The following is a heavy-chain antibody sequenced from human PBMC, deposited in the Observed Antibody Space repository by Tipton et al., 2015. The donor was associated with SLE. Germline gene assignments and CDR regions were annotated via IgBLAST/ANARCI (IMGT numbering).Heavy chain of an antibody. J-gene: IGHJ4*02. V-gene: IGHV4-34*01. CDR1: GGSFNGYY. Sequence: LRLSCAVHGGSFNGYYWSWIRQPPGKGLEWIGEINHGGSTNYKSSLKSRVTISIDTSKNQFSLKLSSVTAADTAMYYCARQSAVADPGLPDYWGQGTLVTVSS. CDR3: ARQSAVADPGLPDY. D-gene: IGHD6-19*01. CDR2: INHGGST.